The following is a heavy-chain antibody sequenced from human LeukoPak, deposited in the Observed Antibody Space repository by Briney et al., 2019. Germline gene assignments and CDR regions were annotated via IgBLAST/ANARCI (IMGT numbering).Heavy chain of an antibody. Sequence: ASVKVSCRVSGYTLTELSMHWVRQAPGKGLEWMGGFDPEDGETIYAQKFQGRVTMTEDTSTDTAYIELSSLRSEDTAVYYCATSPSYEMATTAVYWGQGTLVTVSS. CDR1: GYTLTELS. CDR3: ATSPSYEMATTAVY. V-gene: IGHV1-24*01. CDR2: FDPEDGET. D-gene: IGHD5-24*01. J-gene: IGHJ4*02.